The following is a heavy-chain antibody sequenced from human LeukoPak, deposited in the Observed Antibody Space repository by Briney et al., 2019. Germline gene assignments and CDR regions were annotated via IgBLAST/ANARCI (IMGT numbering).Heavy chain of an antibody. D-gene: IGHD2-21*01. CDR2: INAGNGNT. J-gene: IGHJ6*02. V-gene: IGHV1-3*01. Sequence: ASVKVSCKASGYTFTSYAMHWVRQAPGQRLEWMGWINAGNGNTKYSQKFQGRVTMTRDTTTSTVYMELSSLRSEDTAVYYCAGSIPLARDYYYYGMDVWGQGTTVTVSS. CDR3: AGSIPLARDYYYYGMDV. CDR1: GYTFTSYA.